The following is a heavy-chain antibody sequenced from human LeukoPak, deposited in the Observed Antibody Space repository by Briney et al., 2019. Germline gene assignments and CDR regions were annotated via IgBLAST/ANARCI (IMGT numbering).Heavy chain of an antibody. CDR1: GFTFSSHA. D-gene: IGHD3-22*01. CDR3: AYYDSSGYYYGRLRY. J-gene: IGHJ4*02. Sequence: AGGSLRLSCAASGFTFSSHAMTWVRQTPGKGLEWVSNIIAGGDNTLYADSVKGRFIISRDNSKSTLYLQMNSLRAEDTAVYFCAYYDSSGYYYGRLRYWGQGTPVTVSS. V-gene: IGHV3-23*01. CDR2: IIAGGDNT.